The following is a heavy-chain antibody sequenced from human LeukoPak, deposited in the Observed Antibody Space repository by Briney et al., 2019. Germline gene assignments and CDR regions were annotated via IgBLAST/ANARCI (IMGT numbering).Heavy chain of an antibody. Sequence: PGGSLRVSCAASGFTFRSYAMSWVRQAPGKGLEWVSYISSSSSTIYYADSVKGRFTISRDNAKNSLYLQMNSLRDEDTAVYYCARDLGGYSYGIMRKKDQDWFDPWGQGTLVTLSS. CDR3: ARDLGGYSYGIMRKKDQDWFDP. CDR2: ISSSSSTI. V-gene: IGHV3-48*02. D-gene: IGHD5-18*01. CDR1: GFTFRSYA. J-gene: IGHJ5*02.